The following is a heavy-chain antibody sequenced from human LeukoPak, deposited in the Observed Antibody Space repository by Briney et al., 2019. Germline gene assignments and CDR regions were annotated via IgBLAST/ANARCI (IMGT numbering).Heavy chain of an antibody. V-gene: IGHV3-66*01. CDR1: GFTVSSNY. D-gene: IGHD3-16*01. Sequence: QPGGSLRLSCAASGFTVSSNYMNWVRQAPGKGLEWVSVIYSGGTTYYADSVKGRFTISRDNSKNTVYLQMNSLRAEDTAVYYCATFNDYVLDYWGQGTLVTVSS. J-gene: IGHJ4*02. CDR2: IYSGGTT. CDR3: ATFNDYVLDY.